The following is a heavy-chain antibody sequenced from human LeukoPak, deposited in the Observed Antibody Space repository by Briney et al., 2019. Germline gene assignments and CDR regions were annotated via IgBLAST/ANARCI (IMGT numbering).Heavy chain of an antibody. CDR2: IPYDGSNK. V-gene: IGHV3-30-3*01. CDR1: GFTFSSYV. D-gene: IGHD6-19*01. Sequence: GGSLRLSCAASGFTFSSYVMHWVRQAPGKGLEWVAVIPYDGSNKYYADSVKGRFTISRDNSKNTLYLQTNSLRAEDTAVYYCARDRVAVAGTSFDYWGQGTLVTVSS. CDR3: ARDRVAVAGTSFDY. J-gene: IGHJ4*02.